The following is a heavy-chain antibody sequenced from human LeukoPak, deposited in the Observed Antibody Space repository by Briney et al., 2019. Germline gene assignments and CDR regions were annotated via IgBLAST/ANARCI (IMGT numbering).Heavy chain of an antibody. Sequence: GGSLRLSCAASGFTFSSYAMSWVRQAPGKGLEWGSAISGSGGSTYYADSVRGRFTISRDNSKNTLYLQRDSLRAEDTAVYYCAKERGVVDYWGQGTLVTVSS. V-gene: IGHV3-23*01. CDR3: AKERGVVDY. CDR2: ISGSGGST. CDR1: GFTFSSYA. D-gene: IGHD3-10*01. J-gene: IGHJ4*02.